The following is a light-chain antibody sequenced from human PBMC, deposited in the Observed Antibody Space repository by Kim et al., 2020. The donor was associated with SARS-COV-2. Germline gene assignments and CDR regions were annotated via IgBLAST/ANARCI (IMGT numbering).Light chain of an antibody. Sequence: ATINCKSSQSVLTGSNNKNSLAWFQHKPGQPPKLLIYWASTRESGVPDRFSGSGSGTDFTLTISTLQAEDVAVYYCQQYYSTPHTFGQGTKLEI. J-gene: IGKJ2*01. CDR2: WAS. V-gene: IGKV4-1*01. CDR3: QQYYSTPHT. CDR1: QSVLTGSNNKNS.